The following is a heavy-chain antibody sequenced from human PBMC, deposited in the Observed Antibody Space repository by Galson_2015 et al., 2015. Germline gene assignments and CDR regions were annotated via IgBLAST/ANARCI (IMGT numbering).Heavy chain of an antibody. D-gene: IGHD6-19*01. Sequence: QSGAEVKKPGESLKISCTGSGYSFTSYWIGWVRQMPGKGLEWMGIIYPGDSDTRYSPSFQGQVTISADKSISTAYLQWSSLKASDTAMYYCARHRSVAGPPGAFDIWGQGTMVTVSS. CDR3: ARHRSVAGPPGAFDI. J-gene: IGHJ3*02. CDR1: GYSFTSYW. CDR2: IYPGDSDT. V-gene: IGHV5-51*01.